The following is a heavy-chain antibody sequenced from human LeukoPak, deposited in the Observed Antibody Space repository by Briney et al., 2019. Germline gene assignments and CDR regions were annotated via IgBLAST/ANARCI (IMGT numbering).Heavy chain of an antibody. Sequence: SETLSLTCIVSGGSISSYYWSWIRQPPGKGLEWIGYIYSSGNTDYNPSLKSRVTISLDTSNHQFSLKLTSVTAADTAVYYCARHVGIHLWSLYFDYWGQGSLVTLSS. CDR1: GGSISSYY. D-gene: IGHD5-18*01. J-gene: IGHJ4*02. V-gene: IGHV4-59*08. CDR2: IYSSGNT. CDR3: ARHVGIHLWSLYFDY.